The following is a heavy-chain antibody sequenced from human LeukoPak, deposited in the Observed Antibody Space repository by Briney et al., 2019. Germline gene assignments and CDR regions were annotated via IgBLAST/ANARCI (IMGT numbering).Heavy chain of an antibody. J-gene: IGHJ3*02. CDR3: ARTDAFDI. CDR2: IKQDGSEK. CDR1: GFVLSGYW. V-gene: IGHV3-7*01. Sequence: GGSLRHSCAASGFVLSGYWMSWVRQAPGKGLEWVANIKQDGSEKYYVDSVKGRFTISRDNAKNSLYLQMNSLRAEDTAMYYCARTDAFDIWGQGTLVTVSS.